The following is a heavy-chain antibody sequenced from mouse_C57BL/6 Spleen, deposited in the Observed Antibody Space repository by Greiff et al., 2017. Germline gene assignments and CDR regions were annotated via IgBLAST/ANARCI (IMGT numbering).Heavy chain of an antibody. CDR1: GFTFSSYA. CDR3: ARGGIYYGNPAWFAY. V-gene: IGHV5-4*03. Sequence: EVKVVESGGGLVKPGGSLKLSCAASGFTFSSYAMSWVRQTPEKRLEWVATISDGGSYTYYPDNVKGRFTISRDNAKNNLYLQMSHLKSEDTAMYYCARGGIYYGNPAWFAYWGQGTLVTVSA. D-gene: IGHD2-1*01. J-gene: IGHJ3*01. CDR2: ISDGGSYT.